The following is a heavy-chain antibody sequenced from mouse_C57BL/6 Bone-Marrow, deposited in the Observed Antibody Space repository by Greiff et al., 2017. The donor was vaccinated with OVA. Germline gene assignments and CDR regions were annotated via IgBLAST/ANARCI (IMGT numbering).Heavy chain of an antibody. CDR3: TRGDYYGPYAMDY. CDR1: GYTFTSYW. D-gene: IGHD1-2*01. CDR2: IYPGNSDT. Sequence: EVQLQQSGTVLVRPGASVKMSCKTSGYTFTSYWMHWVKQRPGQGLAWIGAIYPGNSDTSYNQKFKGKAKLTAVTSASTAYMELSSLTNEDSAVYYCTRGDYYGPYAMDYWGQGTSVTVSS. J-gene: IGHJ4*01. V-gene: IGHV1-5*01.